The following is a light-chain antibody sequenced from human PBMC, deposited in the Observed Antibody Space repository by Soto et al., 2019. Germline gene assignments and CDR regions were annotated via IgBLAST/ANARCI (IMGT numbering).Light chain of an antibody. J-gene: IGLJ1*01. CDR2: EAS. CDR1: GSDVRTYNL. V-gene: IGLV2-23*01. CDR3: CSYAGDKTYV. Sequence: LTQPASVSGSPGQSITISCTVTGSDVRTYNLVSWYQQHPGKVPKLIIYEASKRPSGVSNRFSGSQPGNTASLTVSGLQAEDEADYYCCSYAGDKTYVFGSGTKVTVL.